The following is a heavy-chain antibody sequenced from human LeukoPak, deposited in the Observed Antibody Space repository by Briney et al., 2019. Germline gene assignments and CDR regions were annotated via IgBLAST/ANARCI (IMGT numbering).Heavy chain of an antibody. V-gene: IGHV4-59*01. Sequence: SGTLSLTCAVSGGSISGSNYWSWIRQPPGKGLEWIGYIYYSGSTNYNPSLKSRVTISVDTSKNQFSLKLSSVTAADTAMYYCARDLYSSSFGYFDYWGQGTLVTVSS. J-gene: IGHJ4*02. D-gene: IGHD6-13*01. CDR2: IYYSGST. CDR1: GGSISGSNY. CDR3: ARDLYSSSFGYFDY.